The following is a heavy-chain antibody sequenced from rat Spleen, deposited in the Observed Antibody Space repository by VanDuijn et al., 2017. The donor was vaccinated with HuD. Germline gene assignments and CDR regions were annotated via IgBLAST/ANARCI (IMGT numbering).Heavy chain of an antibody. CDR3: TTDLATEGIVRPY. D-gene: IGHD1-11*01. Sequence: EVQLVESGGGLVQPGRSLKLSCAASGFTFSNYGMHWIRQAPTKGLELVASISPSGGSTYYRDSVKGRFTISRDNAKSTLYLQMDSLRSEDTATYYCTTDLATEGIVRPYWGQGVMVTVSS. V-gene: IGHV5-19*01. J-gene: IGHJ2*01. CDR2: ISPSGGST. CDR1: GFTFSNYG.